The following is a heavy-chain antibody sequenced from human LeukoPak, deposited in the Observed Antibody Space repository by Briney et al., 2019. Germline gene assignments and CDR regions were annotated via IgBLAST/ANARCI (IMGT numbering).Heavy chain of an antibody. CDR3: TSGAPYDFWVGYYYYYMDV. CDR2: IYTSGST. V-gene: IGHV4-4*09. Sequence: PSETLSLTCTVSGGSISSYYWSWIRQPPGKGLEWIGYIYTSGSTNYNPSLKSRVTISVDTSKNQFSLKLSSVTAADTAVYYCTSGAPYDFWVGYYYYYMDVRGKGTTVTVSS. CDR1: GGSISSYY. D-gene: IGHD3-3*01. J-gene: IGHJ6*03.